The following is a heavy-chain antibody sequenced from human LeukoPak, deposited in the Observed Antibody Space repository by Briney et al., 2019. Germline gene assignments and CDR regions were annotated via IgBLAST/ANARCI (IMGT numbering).Heavy chain of an antibody. V-gene: IGHV3-74*01. D-gene: IGHD2-15*01. J-gene: IGHJ3*02. CDR1: GFTFDTFW. Sequence: GGSLRLSCAASGFTFDTFWMHWVRQAPGQGLVWVSRINSDGSTTTYADSVKGRFTISGDNAKNTLYLQMNSLRAEDTAVYYCAKELGYCSGGSCYGGAFDIWGQGTVVTVSS. CDR3: AKELGYCSGGSCYGGAFDI. CDR2: INSDGSTT.